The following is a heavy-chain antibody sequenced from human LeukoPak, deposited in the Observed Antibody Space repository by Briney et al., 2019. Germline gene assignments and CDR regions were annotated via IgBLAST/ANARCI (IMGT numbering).Heavy chain of an antibody. D-gene: IGHD6-25*01. CDR2: ISYDGSNK. Sequence: GGSLRLSCAASGFTFSSYAMHWVRQAPGKRLEWVAVISYDGSNKYYADSVKGRFTISRDNFKNTLYLQMNSLRVEDSALYYCAKFFAPSGGASGWTWAIDYWGQGTLVTVSS. J-gene: IGHJ4*02. CDR1: GFTFSSYA. V-gene: IGHV3-30-3*02. CDR3: AKFFAPSGGASGWTWAIDY.